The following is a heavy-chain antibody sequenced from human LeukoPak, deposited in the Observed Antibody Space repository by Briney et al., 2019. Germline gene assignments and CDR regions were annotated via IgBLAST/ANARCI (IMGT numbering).Heavy chain of an antibody. CDR2: IYHSGST. CDR3: ARRDVSGGYSGYNFDY. D-gene: IGHD5-12*01. V-gene: IGHV4-38-2*01. J-gene: IGHJ4*02. CDR1: GYSISIGYY. Sequence: SETLSLTCAVSGYSISIGYYWAWIRQPPGKGLEWIGSIYHSGSTYYNPSLKSRVTISVDTSKNQFSLKLSSVTAADTAVYYCARRDVSGGYSGYNFDYWGQGTLVTVSS.